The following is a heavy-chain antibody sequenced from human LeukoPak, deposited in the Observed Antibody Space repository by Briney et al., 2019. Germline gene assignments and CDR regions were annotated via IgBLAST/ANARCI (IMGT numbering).Heavy chain of an antibody. CDR2: INPNSGGT. CDR1: GYTFTGYY. J-gene: IGHJ6*03. Sequence: ASVKVSCKASGYTFTGYYMHWVRQAPGQGLEWMGWINPNSGGTNYAQKFQGRVTMTRDTSISTAYMEPSRLRSDDTAVYYCARGGVPYSSSYYYYMDVWGKGTTVTVSS. V-gene: IGHV1-2*02. D-gene: IGHD6-6*01. CDR3: ARGGVPYSSSYYYYMDV.